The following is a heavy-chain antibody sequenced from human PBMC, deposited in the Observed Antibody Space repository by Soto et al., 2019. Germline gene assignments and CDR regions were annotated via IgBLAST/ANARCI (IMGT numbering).Heavy chain of an antibody. Sequence: GGSLRLSCAASGFTFSSYGMHWVRQAPGKGLEWVAVISYDGSNKYYADSVKGRFTISRDNSKNTLYLQMNSLRAEDTAVYYCAKDLKTVTIFGVVIRPNYYHSGMDVWGQGNTVTVSS. D-gene: IGHD3-3*01. CDR2: ISYDGSNK. CDR3: AKDLKTVTIFGVVIRPNYYHSGMDV. V-gene: IGHV3-30*18. J-gene: IGHJ6*02. CDR1: GFTFSSYG.